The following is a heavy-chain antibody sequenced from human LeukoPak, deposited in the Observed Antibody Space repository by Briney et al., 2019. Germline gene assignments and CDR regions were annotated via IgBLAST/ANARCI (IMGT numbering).Heavy chain of an antibody. V-gene: IGHV1-2*04. D-gene: IGHD3-16*01. J-gene: IGHJ4*02. CDR3: ARSPVMGELFSSRWYYFDY. Sequence: GASVKVSCKASGYTFIVYYMHWVRQAPGQGLEWMGWINPNSGGTNYAQKFQDWVTMTRDTSISTAYMELSRLRSDDTAVYYCARSPVMGELFSSRWYYFDYWGQGTLVTVSS. CDR1: GYTFIVYY. CDR2: INPNSGGT.